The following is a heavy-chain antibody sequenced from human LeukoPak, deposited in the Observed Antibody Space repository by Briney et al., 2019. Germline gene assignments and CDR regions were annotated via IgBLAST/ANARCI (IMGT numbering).Heavy chain of an antibody. Sequence: SETLSLTCTVSGGSISSYNWNWIRQPPGKGLEWIGYISESGSTNYNSSLENRVTLSLGTSKNEISLNLRSATVADTAVYYCARQDALGKYPPPYYMDVWGKGTTVIVS. CDR3: ARQDALGKYPPPYYMDV. CDR1: GGSISSYN. J-gene: IGHJ6*03. D-gene: IGHD3-16*01. V-gene: IGHV4-59*08. CDR2: ISESGST.